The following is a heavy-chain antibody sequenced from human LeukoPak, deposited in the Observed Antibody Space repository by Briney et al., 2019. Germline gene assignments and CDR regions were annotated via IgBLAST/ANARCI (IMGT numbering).Heavy chain of an antibody. V-gene: IGHV1-2*02. CDR2: INPNSGGT. Sequence: GSVKVSCKASGFTFTSSAMHWVRQAPGQGLEWMGWINPNSGGTRYAQKFQGRVTMTRDTSISTAYMELSRLRSDDTAGYYCARIPYYYDHSGRGYFDYWGQGTLVTVSS. D-gene: IGHD3-22*01. CDR3: ARIPYYYDHSGRGYFDY. J-gene: IGHJ4*02. CDR1: GFTFTSSA.